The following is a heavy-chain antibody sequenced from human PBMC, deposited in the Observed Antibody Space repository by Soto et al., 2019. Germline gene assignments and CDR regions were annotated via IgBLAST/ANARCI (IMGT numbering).Heavy chain of an antibody. D-gene: IGHD1-20*01. CDR2: INPHSDNT. CDR3: ARGRISGTTIERLNLQNDAFDI. CDR1: GYIFTGYY. Sequence: VSVKVCCKAPGYIFTGYYMHWVRQAPGQGLEWMGWINPHSDNTNYAQKFQGWVTMTRDTSSSTANMEVSRLTSDDTAVYYCARGRISGTTIERLNLQNDAFDIWGQGTMVTVSS. J-gene: IGHJ3*02. V-gene: IGHV1-2*04.